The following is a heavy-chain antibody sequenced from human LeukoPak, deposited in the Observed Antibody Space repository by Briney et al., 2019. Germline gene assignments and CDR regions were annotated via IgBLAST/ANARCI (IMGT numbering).Heavy chain of an antibody. D-gene: IGHD6-13*01. Sequence: SETLSLTCTVSGGSISSSSYYWGWIRQPPGKGLEWIGSIYYSGSTYYNPSLKSRVTISVDASKNQFSLKLSSVTAADTAVYYCARLPSSSPYYFDYWGQGTLVTVSS. CDR3: ARLPSSSPYYFDY. J-gene: IGHJ4*02. CDR1: GGSISSSSYY. CDR2: IYYSGST. V-gene: IGHV4-39*01.